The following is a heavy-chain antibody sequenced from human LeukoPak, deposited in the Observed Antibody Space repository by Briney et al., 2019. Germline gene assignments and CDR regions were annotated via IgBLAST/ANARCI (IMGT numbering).Heavy chain of an antibody. Sequence: SQTLSLTCTVSGGSISSGSYYRSWIRQPAGKGLEWIGRIYTSGSTNYNPSLKSRVTISVDTSKNQFSLKLSSVTAADTAVYYCAREVDYYDSSGYYYVFYFDYWGQGTLVTVSS. CDR2: IYTSGST. D-gene: IGHD3-22*01. V-gene: IGHV4-61*02. CDR3: AREVDYYDSSGYYYVFYFDY. CDR1: GGSISSGSYY. J-gene: IGHJ4*02.